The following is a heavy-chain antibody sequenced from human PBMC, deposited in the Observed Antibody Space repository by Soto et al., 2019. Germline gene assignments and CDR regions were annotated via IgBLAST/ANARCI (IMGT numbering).Heavy chain of an antibody. Sequence: GGSLRLSCAASGFTFSDYYMSWIRQAPGKGLEWVSYISSSGSTIYYADSVKGRFTISRDNAKNSLYLQMNSLRAEDTAVYYCARGVLPFGYCSSTSCYRPYMDVWGKGTTVTVSS. D-gene: IGHD2-2*02. V-gene: IGHV3-11*01. CDR1: GFTFSDYY. CDR3: ARGVLPFGYCSSTSCYRPYMDV. CDR2: ISSSGSTI. J-gene: IGHJ6*03.